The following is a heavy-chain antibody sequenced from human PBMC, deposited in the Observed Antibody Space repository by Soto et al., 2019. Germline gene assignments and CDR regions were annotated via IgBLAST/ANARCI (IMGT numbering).Heavy chain of an antibody. D-gene: IGHD2-15*01. CDR2: ISAYNGNT. CDR3: ARDWSGGSCSLDAFDI. J-gene: IGHJ3*02. CDR1: GYTFTSYG. V-gene: IGHV1-18*01. Sequence: QVQLVQSGAEVKKPGASVKVSCKASGYTFTSYGISWVRQAPGQGLEWMGWISAYNGNTNYAQKLLGRVTMTTDTSTSTAYMELRSLRSEDTAVYYCARDWSGGSCSLDAFDIWGQGTMVTVSS.